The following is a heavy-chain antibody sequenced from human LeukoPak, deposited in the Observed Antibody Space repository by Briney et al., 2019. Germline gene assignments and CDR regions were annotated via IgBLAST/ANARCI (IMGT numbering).Heavy chain of an antibody. Sequence: SVKVSCKTSGGTFSNYVINWVRQAPGQGLEWMGRIIPIFGVTKYAQKFQGRVTITADTSTSTGYMELSSLRSEDTAVYYGATQHKLELRLSKWFDPWGQGTLVTVSS. CDR2: IIPIFGVT. CDR3: ATQHKLELRLSKWFDP. J-gene: IGHJ5*02. CDR1: GGTFSNYV. D-gene: IGHD1-7*01. V-gene: IGHV1-69*04.